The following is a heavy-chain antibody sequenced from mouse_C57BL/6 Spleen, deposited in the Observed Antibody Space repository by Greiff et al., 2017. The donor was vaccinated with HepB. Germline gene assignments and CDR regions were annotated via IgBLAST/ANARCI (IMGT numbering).Heavy chain of an antibody. CDR2: IWSDGST. CDR3: ARHAGWLLRGAMDY. Sequence: QVQLKESGPGLVAPSQSLSITCTVSGFSLTSYGVHWVRQPPGKGLEWLVVIWSDGSTTYNSALKSRLSISKDNSKSQVFLKMNSLQTDDTAMYYCARHAGWLLRGAMDYWGQGTSVTVSS. V-gene: IGHV2-6-1*01. J-gene: IGHJ4*01. CDR1: GFSLTSYG. D-gene: IGHD2-3*01.